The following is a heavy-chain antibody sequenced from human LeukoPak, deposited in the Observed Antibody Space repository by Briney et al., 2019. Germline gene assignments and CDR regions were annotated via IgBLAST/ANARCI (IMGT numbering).Heavy chain of an antibody. J-gene: IGHJ4*02. D-gene: IGHD1-26*01. CDR1: GFTFSNDW. Sequence: PGGSLRLSCAASGFTFSNDWMSWGRQAPGKGREWGAAISQDGSEKHYVDSVKGRFTISRDHARNSLYLQMNSLRAEDTAVYYCARDKVVGATLFDYWGQGTLVTVSS. V-gene: IGHV3-7*01. CDR2: ISQDGSEK. CDR3: ARDKVVGATLFDY.